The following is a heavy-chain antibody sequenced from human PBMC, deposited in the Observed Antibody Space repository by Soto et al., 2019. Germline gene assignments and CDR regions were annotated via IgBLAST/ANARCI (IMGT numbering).Heavy chain of an antibody. CDR1: GGSISSSSYY. Sequence: SETLSLTCTVSGGSISSSSYYWGWIRQPPGKGLEWIGSIYYSGSTYYNPSLKSRVTISLDTSKNQFSLKVSSVTAADTAVYYCARGSPRIAVAGMPPDRIQKNDYYGLDVWGQGITVTVSS. J-gene: IGHJ6*02. CDR2: IYYSGST. CDR3: ARGSPRIAVAGMPPDRIQKNDYYGLDV. D-gene: IGHD6-19*01. V-gene: IGHV4-39*07.